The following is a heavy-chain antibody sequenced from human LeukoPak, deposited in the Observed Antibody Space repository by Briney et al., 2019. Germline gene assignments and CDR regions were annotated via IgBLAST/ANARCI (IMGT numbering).Heavy chain of an antibody. CDR3: AKYYGDYYYYYYMDV. J-gene: IGHJ6*03. CDR2: ISVSGGST. Sequence: GGSLRLSCAASGFTFSSYGMNWVRQAPGKGLEWVSAISVSGGSTYYADSVKGRFTISRDNSKNTLYLQMNSLGAEDTAVYYCAKYYGDYYYYYYMDVWGKGTTVTVSS. V-gene: IGHV3-23*01. CDR1: GFTFSSYG. D-gene: IGHD4-17*01.